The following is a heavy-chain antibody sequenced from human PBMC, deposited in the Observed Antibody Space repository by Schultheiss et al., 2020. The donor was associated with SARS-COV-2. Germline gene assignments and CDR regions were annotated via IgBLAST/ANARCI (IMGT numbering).Heavy chain of an antibody. V-gene: IGHV3-11*04. J-gene: IGHJ4*02. CDR2: ISSSSSTI. CDR1: GFTFSDYY. Sequence: GGSLKLSCAASGFTFSDYYMSWIRQAPGKGLEWVSYISSSSSTIYYADSVKGRFTISRDNAKNSLYLQMNSLRDEDTAVYYCARDSEGDFDGGITLEYWGQGTLVTVSS. CDR3: ARDSEGDFDGGITLEY. D-gene: IGHD4-23*01.